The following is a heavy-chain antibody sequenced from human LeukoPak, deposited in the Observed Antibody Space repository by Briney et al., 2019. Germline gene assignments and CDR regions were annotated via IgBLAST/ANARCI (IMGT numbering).Heavy chain of an antibody. D-gene: IGHD5-12*01. V-gene: IGHV1-2*02. Sequence: ASVKVSCTASGYTFTGFYLHWVRQAPGQGLEWVGWINPNSGGTNSAQTFQGRVTMTRDTSISTAYMELSRLRSDDTAIYYCARGIRWLRFTIQTEYFQHWGQGTLVTVSS. J-gene: IGHJ1*01. CDR1: GYTFTGFY. CDR2: INPNSGGT. CDR3: ARGIRWLRFTIQTEYFQH.